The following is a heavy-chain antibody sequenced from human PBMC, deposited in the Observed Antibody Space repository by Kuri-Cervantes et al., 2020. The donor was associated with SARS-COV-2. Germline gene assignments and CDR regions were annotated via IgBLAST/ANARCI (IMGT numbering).Heavy chain of an antibody. CDR2: TYYRSKWYN. Sequence: SETLSLTCAISGDSVSNIGAAWNWIRQSPWKGLEWLGRTYYRSKWYNDYSVSVKSRITINPDTPKNQFSLQLYSVTPEDTAVYYCARHDIVGEFNYWGQGTLVTVSS. CDR3: ARHDIVGEFNY. CDR1: GDSVSNIGAA. D-gene: IGHD1-26*01. V-gene: IGHV6-1*01. J-gene: IGHJ4*02.